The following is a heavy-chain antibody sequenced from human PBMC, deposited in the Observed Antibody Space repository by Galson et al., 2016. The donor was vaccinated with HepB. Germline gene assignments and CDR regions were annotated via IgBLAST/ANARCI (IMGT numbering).Heavy chain of an antibody. V-gene: IGHV3-48*02. D-gene: IGHD2-15*01. J-gene: IGHJ4*02. CDR3: ARDPGSRRGPFDY. CDR1: GFTFRSYS. Sequence: SLRLSCAASGFTFRSYSMNWVRQAPGKGLEWVSYISPTSSTIYYADSVKGRFTISRDNAKNSLFLQMHSLRDEDTAVYYCARDPGSRRGPFDYWGQGTLVTVSS. CDR2: ISPTSSTI.